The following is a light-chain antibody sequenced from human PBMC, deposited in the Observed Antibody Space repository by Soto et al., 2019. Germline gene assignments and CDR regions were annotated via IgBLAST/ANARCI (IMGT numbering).Light chain of an antibody. J-gene: IGLJ1*01. V-gene: IGLV2-8*01. CDR3: SSYAGRTLYV. CDR1: SSDVGGYDY. Sequence: QSALTQPPSASGSPGQSVTISCTGTSSDVGGYDYVSWYQQRPGKAPKLLIHEVTKQPSGVPDRFSGSKSGNTASLTVSGLQAEDEADYYCSSYAGRTLYVFGTGTRSPS. CDR2: EVT.